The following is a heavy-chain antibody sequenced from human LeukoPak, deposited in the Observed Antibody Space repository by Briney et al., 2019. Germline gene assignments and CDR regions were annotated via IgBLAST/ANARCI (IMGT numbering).Heavy chain of an antibody. CDR3: ARGSSSFNWFDP. J-gene: IGHJ5*02. V-gene: IGHV4-30-2*01. CDR2: IYHSGST. CDR1: GGSISSGGYS. D-gene: IGHD6-13*01. Sequence: SKTLSLTCTVSGGSISSGGYSWSWIRQPPGKGLEWIGYIYHSGSTYYNPSLKSRVTISVDRSKNQFSLKLSSVTAADTAVYYCARGSSSFNWFDPWGQGTLVTVSS.